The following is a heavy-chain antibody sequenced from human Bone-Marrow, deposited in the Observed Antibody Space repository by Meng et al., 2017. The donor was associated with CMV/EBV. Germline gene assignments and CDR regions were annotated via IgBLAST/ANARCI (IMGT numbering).Heavy chain of an antibody. CDR2: INPNSGGT. V-gene: IGHV1-2*02. Sequence: ASVKVSCKASGYTFTGYYMHWVRQAPGQGLEWMGWINPNSGGTNYAQKFQGMVTMTRDTSISPAYMELSRLRSDDTAVYYCASLRITIFGVVRFDPWGQGTLVTVSS. J-gene: IGHJ5*02. CDR3: ASLRITIFGVVRFDP. D-gene: IGHD3-3*01. CDR1: GYTFTGYY.